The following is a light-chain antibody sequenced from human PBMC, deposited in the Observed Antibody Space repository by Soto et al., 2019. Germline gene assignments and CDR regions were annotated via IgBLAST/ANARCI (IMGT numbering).Light chain of an antibody. CDR2: DVS. Sequence: QSVLTQPASVSGSPGQSITISCTGTNSDVGTYNYVSWYQHHPGKAPKVMIYDVSYRPSGISIRFSGSKSGNTASLTISGLQAEDEADYYCSSYTSSTTVVFGGGTSSPS. J-gene: IGLJ2*01. CDR3: SSYTSSTTVV. CDR1: NSDVGTYNY. V-gene: IGLV2-14*03.